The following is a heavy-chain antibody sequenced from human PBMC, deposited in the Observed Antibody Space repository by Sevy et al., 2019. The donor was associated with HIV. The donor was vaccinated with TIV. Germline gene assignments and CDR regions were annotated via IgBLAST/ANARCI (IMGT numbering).Heavy chain of an antibody. CDR2: ISSSGSTI. Sequence: GGSLRLSCAASGFTFSSYEMNWVRQAPGKGLEWVSDISSSGSTIYYADSVKGRFTISRDNAKNSLYLQMNSLRAEDTAVYYCASDRVQYYYDSSGYFHYYYYYGMDVWGQGTTVTVSS. V-gene: IGHV3-48*03. CDR1: GFTFSSYE. J-gene: IGHJ6*02. D-gene: IGHD3-22*01. CDR3: ASDRVQYYYDSSGYFHYYYYYGMDV.